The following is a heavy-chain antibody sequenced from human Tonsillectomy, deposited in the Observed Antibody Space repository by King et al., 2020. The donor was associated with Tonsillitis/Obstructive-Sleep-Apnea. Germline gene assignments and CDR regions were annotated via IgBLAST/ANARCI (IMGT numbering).Heavy chain of an antibody. CDR1: GFTFSSYA. D-gene: IGHD6-25*01. CDR3: AKREGGCCQRLLGNWFDP. V-gene: IGHV3-23*04. Sequence: VQLVESGGGLVQPGGSLRLSCAASGFTFSSYAMSWVRQAPGKGLEWVSGISGSGGSTYYADSVKGRFTISRDNSKNTLYLQMNSLRAEDTAVYYCAKREGGCCQRLLGNWFDPWGQGTLVTVSS. J-gene: IGHJ5*02. CDR2: ISGSGGST.